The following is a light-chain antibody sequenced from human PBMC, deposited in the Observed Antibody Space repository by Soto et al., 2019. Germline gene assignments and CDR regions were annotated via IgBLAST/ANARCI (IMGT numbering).Light chain of an antibody. J-gene: IGLJ1*01. Sequence: QSGPTQTPSTSCSRGHSAPIPCPGASGEVGVYNYASWYHQRTGQAPNLMIYEVNKPPGGVPARFSGSKSGHAASLTVSSLQDEDEADYFCSSYGGSSNVFGAGTKDTVL. CDR1: SGEVGVYNY. V-gene: IGLV2-8*01. CDR3: SSYGGSSNV. CDR2: EVN.